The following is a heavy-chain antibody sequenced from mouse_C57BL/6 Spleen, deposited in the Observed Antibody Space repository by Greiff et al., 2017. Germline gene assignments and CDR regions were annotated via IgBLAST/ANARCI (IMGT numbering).Heavy chain of an antibody. CDR1: GYTFTDYN. V-gene: IGHV1-18*01. CDR2: INPNNGGT. D-gene: IGHD2-14*01. CDR3: ARRGGVRRGGYFDY. J-gene: IGHJ2*01. Sequence: EVQLQQSGPELVKPGASVKIPCKASGYTFTDYNMDWVKQSHGKSLEWIGDINPNNGGTIYNQKFKGKATLTVDKSSSTAYMELRSLTSEDTAVYYCARRGGVRRGGYFDYWGQGTTLTVSS.